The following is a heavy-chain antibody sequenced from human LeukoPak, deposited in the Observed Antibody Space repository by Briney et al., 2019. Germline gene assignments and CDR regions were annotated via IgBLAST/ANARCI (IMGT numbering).Heavy chain of an antibody. CDR1: GGSISDYY. D-gene: IGHD1-26*01. V-gene: IGHV4-59*08. J-gene: IGHJ4*02. CDR3: ARHRSSGTYPLDY. Sequence: KPSETLSLTCTVSGGSISDYYWSWIRQPPGKGLEWIGYIYYSGSTNYNPSLKSRISISVDTSNSQFSLKLSSVTAADTAVYYCARHRSSGTYPLDYWGQGTLVTVSS. CDR2: IYYSGST.